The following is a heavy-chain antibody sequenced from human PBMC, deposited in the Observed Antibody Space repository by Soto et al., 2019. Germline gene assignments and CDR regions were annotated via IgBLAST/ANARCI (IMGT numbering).Heavy chain of an antibody. Sequence: GESLNISCKGSGYSFTSYWIGWVRQMPGKALEWMGIIYPADSDTRYSPYFKGQVHISADNSKDTLHLQMISLRAADTAVYYCGVNNYETTAGAFDMWGQGTMVTVSS. V-gene: IGHV5-51*06. CDR2: IYPADSDT. CDR1: GYSFTSYW. CDR3: GVNNYETTAGAFDM. J-gene: IGHJ3*02. D-gene: IGHD4-4*01.